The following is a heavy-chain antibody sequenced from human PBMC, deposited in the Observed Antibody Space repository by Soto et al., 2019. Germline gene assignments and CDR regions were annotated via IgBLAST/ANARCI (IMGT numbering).Heavy chain of an antibody. D-gene: IGHD1-26*01. CDR2: ISYDGSNK. CDR3: AKDHREWELLGYYFDY. J-gene: IGHJ4*02. Sequence: QVQLVESGGGVVQPGRSLRLSCAASGFTFSSYGMHWVRQAPGKGLEWVAVISYDGSNKYYADPVKGRFTISRDNSKNSLYLQMHSLRAEDTAVYYCAKDHREWELLGYYFDYWGQGTLVTVSS. CDR1: GFTFSSYG. V-gene: IGHV3-30*18.